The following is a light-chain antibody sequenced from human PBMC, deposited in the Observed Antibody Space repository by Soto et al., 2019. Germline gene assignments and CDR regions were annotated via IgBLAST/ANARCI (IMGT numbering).Light chain of an antibody. V-gene: IGKV1-8*01. Sequence: AIRMTQSPSSFSASTGDRVTITCRASQGISSYLAWYQQKPGKAPKLLIYAASTLQSGVPSRFSGSGSGTDFTLTISCLQSEDFATYYWQQYYSYPPTFVQGTKLEIK. J-gene: IGKJ2*01. CDR1: QGISSY. CDR3: QQYYSYPPT. CDR2: AAS.